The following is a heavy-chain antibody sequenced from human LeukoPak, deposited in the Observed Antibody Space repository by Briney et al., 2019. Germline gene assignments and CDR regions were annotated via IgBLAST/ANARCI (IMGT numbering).Heavy chain of an antibody. CDR1: GFTFSSNA. Sequence: GGSLRLSCAASGFTFSSNAMHWVRQAPGKGLEWVAATSYDERNKYYGDSVRGRFTISRDNSKNTLYLQMNSLRVEVTALYYCARGWDNNDSSGYSAWGQGTLVTVSS. D-gene: IGHD3-22*01. J-gene: IGHJ4*02. CDR2: TSYDERNK. CDR3: ARGWDNNDSSGYSA. V-gene: IGHV3-30*04.